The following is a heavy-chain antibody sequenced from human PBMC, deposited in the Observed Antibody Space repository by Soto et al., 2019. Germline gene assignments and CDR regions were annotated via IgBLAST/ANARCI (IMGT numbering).Heavy chain of an antibody. J-gene: IGHJ4*01. CDR2: ISSNGENT. D-gene: IGHD6-13*01. V-gene: IGHV3-23*01. Sequence: GGSLRLSCAASRFTSGYHAMSWVRQAPGKGLEWVPTISSNGENTHYADSVKGRFIISSDTSSNTVSLQMNSLRAADTAISYCVSWVSAHFDSWGQGTLVTVSS. CDR1: RFTSGYHA. CDR3: VSWVSAHFDS.